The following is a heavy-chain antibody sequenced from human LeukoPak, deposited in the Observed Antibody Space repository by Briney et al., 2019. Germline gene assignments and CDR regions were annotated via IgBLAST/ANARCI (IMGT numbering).Heavy chain of an antibody. Sequence: GRSLRLSCAASGFSFDDYAMHWVRQAPGKGLEWVSGITWNSGDIDYADSVKGRFIISRDNAKNSLFLQMNSLRPEDTALYYCAKAFSSTWYWYFDLWGRGTLVTVSS. CDR3: AKAFSSTWYWYFDL. V-gene: IGHV3-9*01. CDR1: GFSFDDYA. D-gene: IGHD6-13*01. J-gene: IGHJ2*01. CDR2: ITWNSGDI.